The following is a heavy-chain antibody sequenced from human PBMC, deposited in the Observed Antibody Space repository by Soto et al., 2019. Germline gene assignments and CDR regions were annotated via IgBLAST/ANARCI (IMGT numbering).Heavy chain of an antibody. CDR1: GYTFTSYG. Sequence: GASVKVSCKASGYTFTSYGISWVRQAPGQGLEWMGWISAYNGNTNYAQKLQGRVTMTTDTSTSTAYMELRSLRSDDTAVYYCARDLLSLGLYYYGMDVWGQGTTVTVSS. J-gene: IGHJ6*02. D-gene: IGHD2-15*01. CDR3: ARDLLSLGLYYYGMDV. CDR2: ISAYNGNT. V-gene: IGHV1-18*04.